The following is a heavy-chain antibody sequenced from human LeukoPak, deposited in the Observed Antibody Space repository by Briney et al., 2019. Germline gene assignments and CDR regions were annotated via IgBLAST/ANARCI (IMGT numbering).Heavy chain of an antibody. V-gene: IGHV4-4*02. CDR3: ARDPTMVRGPSMDV. CDR2: IYHSGST. Sequence: SETLSLTCAVSGGSISSSNWWSWVRQPPGKGLEWIGEIYHSGSTNHNPSLKSRVTISVDKSKNQFSLKLSSVTAADTAVYYCARDPTMVRGPSMDVWGKGTTVTVSS. J-gene: IGHJ6*04. CDR1: GGSISSSNW. D-gene: IGHD3-10*01.